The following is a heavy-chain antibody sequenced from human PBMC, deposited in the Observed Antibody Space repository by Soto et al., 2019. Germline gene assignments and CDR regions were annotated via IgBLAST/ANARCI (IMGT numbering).Heavy chain of an antibody. J-gene: IGHJ4*02. CDR3: ATFRGMTTATTERHFDY. Sequence: SETLSLTCTVSRGSINSHYWSWIRQSPGKGLKYIGYISYSGGTNYNPSLKSRLTISVDTSKNQFSLKLTSVTAADAVVYYCATFRGMTTATTERHFDYWGQGILVTVS. D-gene: IGHD4-17*01. V-gene: IGHV4-59*08. CDR2: ISYSGGT. CDR1: RGSINSHY.